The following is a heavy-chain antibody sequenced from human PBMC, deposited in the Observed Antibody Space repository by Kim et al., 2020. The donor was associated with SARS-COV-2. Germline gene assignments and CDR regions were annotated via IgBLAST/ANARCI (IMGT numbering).Heavy chain of an antibody. Sequence: SETLSLTCTVSGGSINNNNYFWVWIRQPPGKGLEWIGGIHYSGSTKYSPSLGSRITISVDMSKNQFSLKLRSVTAADTAVYYCATHKRFADYVDYWGQGT. J-gene: IGHJ4*02. CDR1: GGSINNNNYF. CDR2: IHYSGST. V-gene: IGHV4-39*07. D-gene: IGHD3-16*01. CDR3: ATHKRFADYVDY.